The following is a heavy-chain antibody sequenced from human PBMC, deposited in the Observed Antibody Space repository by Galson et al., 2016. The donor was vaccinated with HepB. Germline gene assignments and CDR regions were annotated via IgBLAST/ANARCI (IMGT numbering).Heavy chain of an antibody. CDR3: ARVSTRGVAAAGYYAF. Sequence: SLRLSCAASGSSFSSYAMHWVRQAPGKGLEYVSSINSKGDSTYYAESVKGRFIISRDNSENTLYLQMGSLIPDDTAVYYCARVSTRGVAAAGYYAFWGQGTLVTVSS. D-gene: IGHD6-13*01. CDR2: INSKGDST. CDR1: GSSFSSYA. J-gene: IGHJ4*02. V-gene: IGHV3-64*02.